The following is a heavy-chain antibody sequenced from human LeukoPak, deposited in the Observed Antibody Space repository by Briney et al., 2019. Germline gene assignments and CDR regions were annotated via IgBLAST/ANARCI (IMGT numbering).Heavy chain of an antibody. V-gene: IGHV4-4*07. Sequence: SETLSLTCSVSGGSINNYYWTWIRQPAGKGLEWIGHISTLGSTNYNPSLKSRVSMSVDTSNYHFSLKLTSVTAADTAVYYCARVGSYTVPDWGQGTLVTVSS. CDR1: GGSINNYY. CDR3: ARVGSYTVPD. D-gene: IGHD3-10*01. CDR2: ISTLGST. J-gene: IGHJ4*02.